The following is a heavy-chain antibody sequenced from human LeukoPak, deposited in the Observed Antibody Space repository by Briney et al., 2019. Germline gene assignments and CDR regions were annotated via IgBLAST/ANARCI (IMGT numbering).Heavy chain of an antibody. J-gene: IGHJ4*02. V-gene: IGHV1-69*04. Sequence: SVKVSCKASGYTFTSYGISWVRQAPGRGLEWMGRIIPILGIANYAQKFQGRVTITADKSTSTAYMELSSLRSEDTAVYYCARGTRFVDTAMVHWGQGTLVTVSS. CDR1: GYTFTSYG. CDR3: ARGTRFVDTAMVH. D-gene: IGHD5-18*01. CDR2: IIPILGIA.